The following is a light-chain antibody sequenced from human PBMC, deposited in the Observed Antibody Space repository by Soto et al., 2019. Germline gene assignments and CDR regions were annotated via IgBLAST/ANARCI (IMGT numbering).Light chain of an antibody. Sequence: DIQMTQSPSFLSASVGDRVTITCRASQGISSNLVWYQQRPGKAPQLLIYAASTLESGVSSRFSGSRSGTEFTLTLSSLQPEDFATYYCQQVDSYPITFGGGTKVNIK. J-gene: IGKJ4*01. CDR3: QQVDSYPIT. CDR2: AAS. CDR1: QGISSN. V-gene: IGKV1-9*01.